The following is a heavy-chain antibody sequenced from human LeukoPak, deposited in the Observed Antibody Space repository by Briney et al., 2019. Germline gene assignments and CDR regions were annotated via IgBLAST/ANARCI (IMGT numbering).Heavy chain of an antibody. CDR3: ARLPLDYYDSSGYSAAFDI. CDR2: ISAYNGNT. Sequence: ASVKVSCKASGYTFTSYGISWVRQAPGQGLEWMGWISAYNGNTNYAQKLQGRVNMTTDTSTSTAYMELRRLRSDATAVSYCARLPLDYYDSSGYSAAFDIWGQGTMVTVSS. CDR1: GYTFTSYG. V-gene: IGHV1-18*01. J-gene: IGHJ3*02. D-gene: IGHD3-22*01.